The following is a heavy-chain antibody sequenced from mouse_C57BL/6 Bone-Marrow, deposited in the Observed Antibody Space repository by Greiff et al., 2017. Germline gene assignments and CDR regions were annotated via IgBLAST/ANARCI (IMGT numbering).Heavy chain of an antibody. CDR2: IRSGGSYT. Sequence: EVQVVESGGDLVKPGGSLKLSCEASGFTFSSYGMSWVRQTQDKRLEWVATIRSGGSYTYYPESVKGRFTISRDNAKNTLDLQMSSLKSEDTAMYSCARQALQSGDYWGQGTSVTVSS. V-gene: IGHV5-6*01. CDR1: GFTFSSYG. CDR3: ARQALQSGDY. J-gene: IGHJ4*01.